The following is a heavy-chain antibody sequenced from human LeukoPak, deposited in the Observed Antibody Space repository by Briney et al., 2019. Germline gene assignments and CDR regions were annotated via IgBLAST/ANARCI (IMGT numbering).Heavy chain of an antibody. D-gene: IGHD4-17*01. CDR2: INPNSGGT. Sequence: ASVKVSCKASGYTFTGYYMHWVRQAPGQGLEWMGWINPNSGGTNYAQKFQGRVTMTRDTSISTAYMELSRLRAEDTALYYCAKFGYGDPVAHWGPGTLLTVSS. CDR1: GYTFTGYY. CDR3: AKFGYGDPVAH. J-gene: IGHJ5*02. V-gene: IGHV1-2*02.